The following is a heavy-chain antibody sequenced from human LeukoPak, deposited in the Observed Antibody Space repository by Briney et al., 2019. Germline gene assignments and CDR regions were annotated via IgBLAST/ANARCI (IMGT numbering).Heavy chain of an antibody. CDR1: GGSISSGDYY. J-gene: IGHJ4*02. D-gene: IGHD5-18*01. V-gene: IGHV4-31*03. CDR2: FYNSGST. Sequence: PSGTLSLTCTVSGGSISSGDYYRGWIRQHPGKGLEWIGFFYNSGSTYYNPSLKSRVTISIDTSKNQFSLRLTSVTAADTAVYYCARDGGYSYGPFDCWGQGTLVTVSS. CDR3: ARDGGYSYGPFDC.